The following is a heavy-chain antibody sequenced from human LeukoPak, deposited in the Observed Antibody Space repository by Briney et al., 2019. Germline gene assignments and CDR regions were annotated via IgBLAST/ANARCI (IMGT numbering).Heavy chain of an antibody. CDR2: IHYSGST. J-gene: IGHJ5*02. CDR1: GASISSYY. D-gene: IGHD3-22*01. V-gene: IGHV4-59*04. Sequence: PSETLSLTCTVSGASISSYYWSWIRQPPGKGLEWIGTIHYSGSTYYNPSLKSRVTISVDTSKNQFSLKLRSVTGADTAVYYCARHVADTLVPNSSSFTGEDNCFDPWGQGTLVTVSS. CDR3: ARHVADTLVPNSSSFTGEDNCFDP.